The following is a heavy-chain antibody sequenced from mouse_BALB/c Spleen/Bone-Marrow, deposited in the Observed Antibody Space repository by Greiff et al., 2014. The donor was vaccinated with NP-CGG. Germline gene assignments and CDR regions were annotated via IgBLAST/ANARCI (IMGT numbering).Heavy chain of an antibody. V-gene: IGHV1S81*02. CDR1: GYTFTSYY. CDR2: INPSNGGT. J-gene: IGHJ4*01. D-gene: IGHD2-12*01. CDR3: TRSRRAMDH. Sequence: VQVVESGAELVKPGASVKLSCKASGYTFTSYYMCWVKQRPGQGLEWIGEINPSNGGTNFNEKFKSKATLTVDKSSSTAYMSLSSQTSEDSAVYYCTRSRRAMDHWGQGTSVTVSS.